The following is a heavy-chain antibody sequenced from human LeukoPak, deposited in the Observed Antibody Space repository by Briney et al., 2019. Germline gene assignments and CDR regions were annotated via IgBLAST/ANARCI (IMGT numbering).Heavy chain of an antibody. V-gene: IGHV3-20*04. CDR2: INWNGGST. Sequence: TGGSLRLSCAASGFTFDDYGMSWVRQAPGKGLEWVSGINWNGGSTGYADSVKGRFTISRDNAKNSLYLQMNSLRAEDTALYYCAGDLSPPHYSDYWGQGTLVTVSS. J-gene: IGHJ4*02. CDR3: AGDLSPPHYSDY. D-gene: IGHD2-21*01. CDR1: GFTFDDYG.